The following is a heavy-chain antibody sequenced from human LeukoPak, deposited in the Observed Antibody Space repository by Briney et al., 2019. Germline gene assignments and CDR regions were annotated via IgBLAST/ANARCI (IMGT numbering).Heavy chain of an antibody. CDR1: GFTFNIYW. CDR3: ARDGIAVAGN. D-gene: IGHD6-19*01. Sequence: GGSLRLSCAASGFTFNIYWMHWVRQVPGKGLEWVSLIKSDGSSTTYADSVKGRFTISRDNAKNTLYLQMNSLRAEDTAVYYCARDGIAVAGNWGQGTLVTVSS. V-gene: IGHV3-74*01. J-gene: IGHJ4*02. CDR2: IKSDGSST.